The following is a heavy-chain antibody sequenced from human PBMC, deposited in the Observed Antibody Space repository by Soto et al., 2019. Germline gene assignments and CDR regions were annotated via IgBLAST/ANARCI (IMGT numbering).Heavy chain of an antibody. J-gene: IGHJ3*02. V-gene: IGHV1-69*02. CDR1: GGTFGSYT. CDR2: IIPILGIA. Sequence: SVKVSCKASGGTFGSYTISWVRQAPGQGLEWMGRIIPILGIANYAQKFQGRVTITADKSTSTAYMELSSLRSEDTAVYYCARADCSSTSCYDAFDIWGQGTMVTVSS. CDR3: ARADCSSTSCYDAFDI. D-gene: IGHD2-2*01.